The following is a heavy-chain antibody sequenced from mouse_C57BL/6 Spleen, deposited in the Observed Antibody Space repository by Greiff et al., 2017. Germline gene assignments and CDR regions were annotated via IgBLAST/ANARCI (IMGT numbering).Heavy chain of an antibody. D-gene: IGHD4-1*01. V-gene: IGHV1-64*01. CDR3: ASPWGAWFAY. CDR1: GYTFTSYW. Sequence: QVQLQQPGAELVKPGASVKLSCKASGYTFTSYWMHWVKQRPGQGLEWIGMIHPNSGSTNYNEKFKSKATLTVDKSSSTAYMQLSSLTSEDSAVYYCASPWGAWFAYWGQGTLVTVSA. CDR2: IHPNSGST. J-gene: IGHJ3*01.